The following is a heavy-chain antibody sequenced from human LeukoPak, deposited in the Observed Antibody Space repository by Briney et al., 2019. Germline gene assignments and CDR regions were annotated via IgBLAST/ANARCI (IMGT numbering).Heavy chain of an antibody. J-gene: IGHJ4*02. CDR2: FYTSGST. CDR3: ARGRDGYNFLNRGEYYYFDY. CDR1: GGSISSGGYS. Sequence: SETLSLTCAVSGGSISSGGYSWSWIRQPPGKGLEWMGRFYTSGSTNYNPSLKSRVTISVDTSKNQFSLKLSSVTAADTAVYYCARGRDGYNFLNRGEYYYFDYWGQGTLVTVSS. V-gene: IGHV4-61*02. D-gene: IGHD5-24*01.